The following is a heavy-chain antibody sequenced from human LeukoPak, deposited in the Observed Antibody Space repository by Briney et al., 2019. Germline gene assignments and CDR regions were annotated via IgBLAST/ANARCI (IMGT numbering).Heavy chain of an antibody. Sequence: GASVKVSRKASGYTFTGYYMHWVRQAPGQGLEWMGWINPNGGGTNYAQKFQGRVTMTRDTSISTAYMELSRLRSDDTAVYYCARDTSRSSTSWNWFDPWGQGTLVTVSS. J-gene: IGHJ5*02. CDR1: GYTFTGYY. D-gene: IGHD2-2*01. V-gene: IGHV1-2*02. CDR2: INPNGGGT. CDR3: ARDTSRSSTSWNWFDP.